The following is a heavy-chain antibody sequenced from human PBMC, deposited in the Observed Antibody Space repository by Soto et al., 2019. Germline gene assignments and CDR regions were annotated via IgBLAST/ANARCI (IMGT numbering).Heavy chain of an antibody. CDR1: GYTFTTYG. D-gene: IGHD1-1*01. CDR2: ISAHNGNT. V-gene: IGHV1-18*01. J-gene: IGHJ4*02. Sequence: QVNLVQSGAEVKKPGASVKVSCKGSGYTFTTYGITWVRQAPGQGLEWMGWISAHNGNTNYAQKLQGRVTVTRDTATSTAYRELRGLRSDDTAVYYCARGRYGDYWGQGARVTVSS. CDR3: ARGRYGDY.